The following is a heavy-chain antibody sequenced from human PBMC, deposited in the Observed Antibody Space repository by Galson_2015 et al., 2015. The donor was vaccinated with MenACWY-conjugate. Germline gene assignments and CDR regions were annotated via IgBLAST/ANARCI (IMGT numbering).Heavy chain of an antibody. J-gene: IGHJ4*02. D-gene: IGHD1-1*01. CDR3: VRSPLNWSDPGPFDY. V-gene: IGHV1-46*01. Sequence: SVKVSCKASGYTFTNYYIHWVRQAPGQGLEWVGVIDPLRGTVKFPQTFQGRVTMTRDMSTSTVFMELRSLRSDDTALHYCVRSPLNWSDPGPFDYWGQGTLVTVSS. CDR2: IDPLRGTV. CDR1: GYTFTNYY.